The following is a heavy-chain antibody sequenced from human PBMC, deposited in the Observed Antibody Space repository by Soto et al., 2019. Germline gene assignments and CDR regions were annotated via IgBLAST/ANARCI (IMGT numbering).Heavy chain of an antibody. CDR1: GFTFSSYS. J-gene: IGHJ3*02. Sequence: PGGSLRLSCAASGFTFSSYSMNWVRQTPEKGLEWISYISSSSTIYYADSVKGRFTISRDNAKNSLYLEMNSLRVEDTAVYYCARYRTIAPLAFDIWGQGTMVTVSS. V-gene: IGHV3-48*01. CDR2: ISSSSTI. CDR3: ARYRTIAPLAFDI. D-gene: IGHD3-9*01.